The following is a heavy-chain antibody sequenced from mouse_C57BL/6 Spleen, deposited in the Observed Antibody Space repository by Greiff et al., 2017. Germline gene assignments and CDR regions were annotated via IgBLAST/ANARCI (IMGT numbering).Heavy chain of an antibody. D-gene: IGHD2-2*01. J-gene: IGHJ2*01. V-gene: IGHV1-50*01. CDR3: ARGYGYAEDY. Sequence: VQLQQPGAELVKPGASVKLSCKASGYTFTSYWMQWVKQRPGQGLEWIGEIDPSDSYTNYNQKFKGKATLTVDTSSSTAYMQLSSLTSEDSAVYYCARGYGYAEDYWGQGTTLTVSS. CDR2: IDPSDSYT. CDR1: GYTFTSYW.